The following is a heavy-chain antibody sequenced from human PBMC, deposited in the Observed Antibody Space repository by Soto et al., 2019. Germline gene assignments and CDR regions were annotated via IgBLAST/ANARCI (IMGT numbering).Heavy chain of an antibody. CDR1: GYTFTSYA. D-gene: IGHD3-22*01. CDR2: INAGNGNT. Sequence: ASVKVSCKASGYTFTSYAMHWVRQAPGQRLEWMGWINAGNGNTKYSQKFQGRVTITRDTSASTAYMELSSLRSEDTAVYYCASNRLPESSGYYYVDYWGQGTLVTVSS. J-gene: IGHJ4*02. V-gene: IGHV1-3*01. CDR3: ASNRLPESSGYYYVDY.